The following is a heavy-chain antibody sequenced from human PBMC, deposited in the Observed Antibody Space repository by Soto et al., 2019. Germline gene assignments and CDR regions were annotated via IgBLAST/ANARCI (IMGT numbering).Heavy chain of an antibody. CDR1: GGTFSSYA. J-gene: IGHJ1*01. Sequence: QVQLVQSGAEVKKPGSSVKVSCKASGGTFSSYAISWVRQAPGQGLEWMGGIIPIFGTANYAQKFQGRVTITADESTSTAYMELSSLRSEDTAVYYCARYTTRIAARPHLAAEYFQHWGQGTLVTVSS. CDR2: IIPIFGTA. CDR3: ARYTTRIAARPHLAAEYFQH. V-gene: IGHV1-69*01. D-gene: IGHD6-6*01.